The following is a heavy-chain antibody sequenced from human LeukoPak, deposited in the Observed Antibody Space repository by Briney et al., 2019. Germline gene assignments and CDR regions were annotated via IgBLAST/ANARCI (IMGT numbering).Heavy chain of an antibody. J-gene: IGHJ6*02. V-gene: IGHV3-64*01. CDR1: GFTSSSYA. Sequence: GESLRLSCAASGFTSSSYAMHWVRQAPGKGLEYVSAISSNGGRTYYANSVKGRFTISRDNSKNTLYLQMGSLRAEDMAVYYCARVGYTSYYYYGMDVWGQGTTVTVSS. D-gene: IGHD6-13*01. CDR2: ISSNGGRT. CDR3: ARVGYTSYYYYGMDV.